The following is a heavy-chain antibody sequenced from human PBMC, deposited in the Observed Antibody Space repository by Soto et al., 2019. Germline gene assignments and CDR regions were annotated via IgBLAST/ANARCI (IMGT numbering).Heavy chain of an antibody. Sequence: SAQVSLKGSGYTFTSYAMHWVRQAPGQRLEWMGWINAGNGNTKYSQKFQGRVTITRDTSASTAYMELSSLRSEDTAVYYCARGVLLWFGEFLGMDVWGQGTTVTVSS. CDR3: ARGVLLWFGEFLGMDV. CDR2: INAGNGNT. D-gene: IGHD3-10*01. V-gene: IGHV1-3*01. J-gene: IGHJ6*02. CDR1: GYTFTSYA.